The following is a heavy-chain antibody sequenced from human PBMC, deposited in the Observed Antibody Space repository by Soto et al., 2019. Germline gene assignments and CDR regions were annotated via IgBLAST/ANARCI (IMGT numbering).Heavy chain of an antibody. J-gene: IGHJ6*02. Sequence: EAQLVESGGGLVQRGGSLRLSCAASVFTFSNYHMNWVRQATGKGLEWVSYISSSGSTIYYADSVKGRFTISRDIAKNTVYLQLDSLRDEDTAVYYCARDSHHRLGNYYSGMDVWGQWNKVTVTS. V-gene: IGHV3-48*02. D-gene: IGHD3-16*01. CDR1: VFTFSNYH. CDR3: ARDSHHRLGNYYSGMDV. CDR2: ISSSGSTI.